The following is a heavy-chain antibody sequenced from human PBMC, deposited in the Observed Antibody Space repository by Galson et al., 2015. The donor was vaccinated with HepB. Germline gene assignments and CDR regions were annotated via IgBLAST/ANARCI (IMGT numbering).Heavy chain of an antibody. CDR1: GFTFSSYG. CDR3: AKDKSPYIVVVVAATPLQG. D-gene: IGHD2-15*01. J-gene: IGHJ4*02. V-gene: IGHV3-30*18. Sequence: SLRLSCAASGFTFSSYGMHWVRQAPGKGLEWVAVISYDGSNKYYADSVKGRFTISRDNSKNTLYLQMNSLRAEDTAVYYCAKDKSPYIVVVVAATPLQGWGQGTLVTVSS. CDR2: ISYDGSNK.